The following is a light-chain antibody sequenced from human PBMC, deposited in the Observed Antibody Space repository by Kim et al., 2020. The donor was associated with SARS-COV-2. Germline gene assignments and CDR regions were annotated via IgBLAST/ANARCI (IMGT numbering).Light chain of an antibody. CDR1: SSDVGGYNY. CDR2: DVS. J-gene: IGLJ1*01. CDR3: SSYIRSSTNYV. V-gene: IGLV2-14*03. Sequence: SITISCTGTSSDVGGYNYVSWYQQHPGKAPKLMIYDVSNRPSGVSNRFSGSKSGNTASLTISGLQAGDEADYYCSSYIRSSTNYVFGTGTKVTVL.